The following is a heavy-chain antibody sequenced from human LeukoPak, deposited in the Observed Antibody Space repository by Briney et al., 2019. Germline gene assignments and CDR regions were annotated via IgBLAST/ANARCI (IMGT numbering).Heavy chain of an antibody. J-gene: IGHJ6*02. CDR2: IIPIFGTA. CDR1: GGIFSSYA. V-gene: IGHV1-69*13. CDR3: ARAYIAAAGTYYYYYGMDV. Sequence: ASVKVSCKASGGIFSSYAISWVRQAPGQGLEWMGGIIPIFGTANYAQKFQGRVTITADESTSTAYMELSSLRSEDTAVYYCARAYIAAAGTYYYYYGMDVWGQGTTVTVSS. D-gene: IGHD6-13*01.